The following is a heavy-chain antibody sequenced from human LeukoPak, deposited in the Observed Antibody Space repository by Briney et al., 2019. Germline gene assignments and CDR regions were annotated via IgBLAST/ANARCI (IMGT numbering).Heavy chain of an antibody. D-gene: IGHD3-10*01. CDR2: IFNGGST. CDR3: ASGSGSDRTPYYYIDV. J-gene: IGHJ6*03. Sequence: GGSLRLSCGPSGFTFNSNYMIWVRQAPGKGLEWVSFIFNGGSTYYADSMQGRFTISRDHLKNTLYLQMNSLRAEDTAVYYCASGSGSDRTPYYYIDVWGTGTTVTVSS. V-gene: IGHV3-53*01. CDR1: GFTFNSNY.